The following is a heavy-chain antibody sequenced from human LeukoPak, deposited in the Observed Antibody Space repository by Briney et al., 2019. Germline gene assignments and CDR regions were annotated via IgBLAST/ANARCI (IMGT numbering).Heavy chain of an antibody. Sequence: ASVKVSCEASGYTFTDHYMYWMRQPPGQVLEWMGWINPNSGGTNYAQNFQGRVTMTRDTSISTAYMELSSLRSDDTAVYYCARDYGGSTDAFDIWGQGTMLIVSS. CDR1: GYTFTDHY. CDR3: ARDYGGSTDAFDI. D-gene: IGHD4-23*01. V-gene: IGHV1-2*02. CDR2: INPNSGGT. J-gene: IGHJ3*02.